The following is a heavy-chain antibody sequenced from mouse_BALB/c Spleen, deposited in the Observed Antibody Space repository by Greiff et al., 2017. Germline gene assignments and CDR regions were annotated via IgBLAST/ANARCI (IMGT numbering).Heavy chain of an antibody. CDR1: GFTFSSYG. CDR3: AEGDYAY. J-gene: IGHJ3*01. V-gene: IGHV5-6*01. Sequence: EVKLMESGGDLVKPGGSLKLSCAVSGFTFSSYGMSWVRQTPDKRLEWVATISSGGSYTYYPDSVKGRFTISRDNAKNTLYLQMSSLKSEDTAMYYCAEGDYAYWGQGTLVTVSA. CDR2: ISSGGSYT. D-gene: IGHD2-4*01.